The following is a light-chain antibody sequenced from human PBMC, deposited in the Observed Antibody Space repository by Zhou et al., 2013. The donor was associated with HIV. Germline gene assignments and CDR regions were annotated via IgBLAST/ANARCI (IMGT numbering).Light chain of an antibody. CDR1: QSISRF. CDR3: QQYYSYPPYT. CDR2: AAS. J-gene: IGKJ2*01. V-gene: IGKV1-39*01. Sequence: DIQMTQSPSSLSASVGDRVTIPCRASQSISRFLNWYQQKPGKAPKLLIYAASTLQSGVPSRFSGSGSGTDFTLTISCLQSEDFATYYCQQYYSYPPYTFGQGTKLEIK.